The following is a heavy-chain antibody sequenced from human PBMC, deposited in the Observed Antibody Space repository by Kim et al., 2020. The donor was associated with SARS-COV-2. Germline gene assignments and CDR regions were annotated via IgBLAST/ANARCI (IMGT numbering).Heavy chain of an antibody. V-gene: IGHV4-39*01. CDR2: IYYSGTT. D-gene: IGHD3-10*01. Sequence: SETLSLTCTVSGGSISSNKYYWGWIRQPPGKGLEWIGNIYYSGTTYYNPSLRSRVTISVDTSKNQFSLNLSSVTAADTAIYYCARRDSLLWFGKLLFAAFDIWGQGTMVTVSS. CDR1: GGSISSNKYY. CDR3: ARRDSLLWFGKLLFAAFDI. J-gene: IGHJ3*02.